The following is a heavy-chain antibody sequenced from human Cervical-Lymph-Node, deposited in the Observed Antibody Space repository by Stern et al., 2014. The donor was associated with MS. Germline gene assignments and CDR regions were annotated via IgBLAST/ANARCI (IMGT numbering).Heavy chain of an antibody. CDR1: GGSISSGGYY. CDR3: ARDLRYYYDSSGYYYRWFDP. J-gene: IGHJ5*02. Sequence: QVQLQESGPGLVKPSQTLSLTCTVSGGSISSGGYYWSWIHQHPGKGLEWIGYIYYSGSTYYNPSLKSRVTISVDTSKNQFSLKLSSVTAADTAVYYCARDLRYYYDSSGYYYRWFDPWGQGTLVTVSS. CDR2: IYYSGST. D-gene: IGHD3-22*01. V-gene: IGHV4-31*03.